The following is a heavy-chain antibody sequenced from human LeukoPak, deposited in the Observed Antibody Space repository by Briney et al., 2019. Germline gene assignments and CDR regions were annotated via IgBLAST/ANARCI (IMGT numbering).Heavy chain of an antibody. D-gene: IGHD5-12*01. CDR2: IYYSGST. CDR1: GGSISSYY. Sequence: SETLSLTCTVSGGSISSYYWSWIRQPPGKGLEWIGYIYYSGSTNYNPSLKSRVTISVDTSKNQLSLKLNSVTAADTAVYYCARHPLRGGFDHWGLGTLVAVSS. V-gene: IGHV4-59*08. J-gene: IGHJ4*02. CDR3: ARHPLRGGFDH.